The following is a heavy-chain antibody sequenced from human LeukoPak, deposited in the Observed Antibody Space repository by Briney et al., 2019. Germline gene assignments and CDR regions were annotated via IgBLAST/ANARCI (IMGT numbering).Heavy chain of an antibody. D-gene: IGHD3-10*01. CDR3: ARSWVTMVRGVIEY. Sequence: PSETLSLTCTVSGGSISSYYWSWIRQPAGKGLEWIGRIYTSGSTNYSPSLKSRVTMSVDTSKNQFSLKLSSVTAADTAVYYCARSWVTMVRGVIEYWGQGTLVTVSS. J-gene: IGHJ4*02. CDR1: GGSISSYY. CDR2: IYTSGST. V-gene: IGHV4-4*07.